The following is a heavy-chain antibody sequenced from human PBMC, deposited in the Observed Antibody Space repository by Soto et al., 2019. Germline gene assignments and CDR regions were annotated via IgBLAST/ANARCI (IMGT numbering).Heavy chain of an antibody. D-gene: IGHD1-26*01. J-gene: IGHJ6*02. Sequence: PSETLSLTCAVYGGSFSGYYWSWIRQPPGKGLEWIGEINHSGSTNYNPSLKSRVTISVDTSKNQFSLKLSSVTAADTAVYYCATDSGSYPYYYYGMDVWGQGTTVTVSS. CDR2: INHSGST. CDR3: ATDSGSYPYYYYGMDV. CDR1: GGSFSGYY. V-gene: IGHV4-34*01.